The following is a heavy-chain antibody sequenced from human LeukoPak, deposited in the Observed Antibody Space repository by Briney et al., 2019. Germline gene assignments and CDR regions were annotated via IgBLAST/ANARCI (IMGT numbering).Heavy chain of an antibody. CDR1: GYTFTGYY. Sequence: ASVTVSCKASGYTFTGYYMHWVRQAPGQGLEWMGWINPNSGGTNYAQKFQGRVTMTRDTSISTAYMELRSLRSDDTAVYYCARFSNYYDSSGYPYYYYYYMDVWGKGTTVTISS. J-gene: IGHJ6*03. CDR3: ARFSNYYDSSGYPYYYYYYMDV. CDR2: INPNSGGT. D-gene: IGHD3-22*01. V-gene: IGHV1-2*02.